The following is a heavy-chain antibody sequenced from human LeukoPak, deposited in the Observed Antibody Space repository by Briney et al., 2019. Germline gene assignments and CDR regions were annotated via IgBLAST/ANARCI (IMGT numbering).Heavy chain of an antibody. CDR3: SRERQDSNHYSGALDI. CDR2: IEGNGSNT. D-gene: IGHD4-11*01. CDR1: GFTFSSYF. V-gene: IGHV3-30-3*01. J-gene: IGHJ3*02. Sequence: GGSLRLSCAASGFTFSSYFMSWVRQAPGKGLEWMGDIEGNGSNTFYVESLKGGFTISRDNSKNTLYLQKNSLSAEDTAVYFCSRERQDSNHYSGALDIWGQGTMVTVSS.